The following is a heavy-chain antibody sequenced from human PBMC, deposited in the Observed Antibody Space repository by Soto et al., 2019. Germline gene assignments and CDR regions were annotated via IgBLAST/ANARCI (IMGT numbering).Heavy chain of an antibody. V-gene: IGHV3-66*01. CDR3: AREVCSSTSCYAGFDY. J-gene: IGHJ4*02. Sequence: GGSLRLSCAASGFTVSSNYMSWVRQAPGKGLEWVSVIYSGGSTYYADSVKGRFTISRDNSKNTLYLQMNSLRAEDTAVYYCAREVCSSTSCYAGFDYWGQGTLVTVS. CDR2: IYSGGST. CDR1: GFTVSSNY. D-gene: IGHD2-2*01.